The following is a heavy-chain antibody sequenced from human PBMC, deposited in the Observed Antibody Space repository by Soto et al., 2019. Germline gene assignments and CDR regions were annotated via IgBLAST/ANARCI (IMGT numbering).Heavy chain of an antibody. J-gene: IGHJ6*02. CDR3: ARGGEPRTRYYGMDV. CDR1: GGSISRYY. V-gene: IGHV4-59*01. D-gene: IGHD3-16*01. CDR2: IYYMVST. Sequence: SETLSLTCTVSGGSISRYYFSWIRQPPGEVLEWVGYIYYMVSTNYNPSLKSRVTISVDTSKNQFSMKLSSVTAADKAVYYCARGGEPRTRYYGMDVWGQGTTVTVSS.